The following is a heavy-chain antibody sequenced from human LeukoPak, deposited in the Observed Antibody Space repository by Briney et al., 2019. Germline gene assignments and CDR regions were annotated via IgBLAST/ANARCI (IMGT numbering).Heavy chain of an antibody. Sequence: GGSLRLSCAASGFTFSSYAMCWVRQAPGKGLEWVSSLTGSGGSTYYADSVKGRFTISRDNSKNTLYLQMNSLRAEDTAVYYCAKGRRITPDAFDIWGQGTMVTVSS. V-gene: IGHV3-23*01. CDR2: LTGSGGST. CDR1: GFTFSSYA. D-gene: IGHD3-10*01. J-gene: IGHJ3*02. CDR3: AKGRRITPDAFDI.